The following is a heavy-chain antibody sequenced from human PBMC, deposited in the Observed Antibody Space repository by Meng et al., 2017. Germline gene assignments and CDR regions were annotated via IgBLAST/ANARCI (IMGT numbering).Heavy chain of an antibody. Sequence: QRGESGSGLNRPWASVQVSCKASGYTFTSYAMNWVRQAPGQGLEWMGWINTNTGNPTYAQGFTGRFVFSLDTSVSTAYLQISSLKAEDTAVYYCARDAGITMVRGVIIGYWGQGTLVTVSS. J-gene: IGHJ4*02. CDR2: INTNTGNP. CDR3: ARDAGITMVRGVIIGY. D-gene: IGHD3-10*01. V-gene: IGHV7-4-1*02. CDR1: GYTFTSYA.